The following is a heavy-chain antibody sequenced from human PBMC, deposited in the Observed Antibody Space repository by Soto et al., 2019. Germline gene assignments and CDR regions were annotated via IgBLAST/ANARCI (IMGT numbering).Heavy chain of an antibody. Sequence: QVQLVQSGAEVRQPASSVKVSCKTSGGTFSSYAISWVRQAPGQGLEWMGGIVPIVDTSTYEQKCQGRVTITADESTSTVYMELSSLRSDDTAVYYCVRVVAIPGYPDNWGQGTLVTVSS. CDR3: VRVVAIPGYPDN. J-gene: IGHJ4*02. V-gene: IGHV1-69*12. D-gene: IGHD5-12*01. CDR1: GGTFSSYA. CDR2: IVPIVDTS.